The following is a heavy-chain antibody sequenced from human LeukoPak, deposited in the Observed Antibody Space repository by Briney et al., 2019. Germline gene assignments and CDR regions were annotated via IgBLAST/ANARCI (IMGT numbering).Heavy chain of an antibody. D-gene: IGHD3-9*01. Sequence: SETLSLTCAVSGGSISSGGYSWSWIRQPPGKGLEWIVYIYHSGSTYYNPSLKSRVTISVDRSKNQFSLKLSSVTAADTAVYYCARATAYYDILTGYSPPYYFDYWGQGTLVTVSS. CDR1: GGSISSGGYS. CDR3: ARATAYYDILTGYSPPYYFDY. V-gene: IGHV4-30-2*01. CDR2: IYHSGST. J-gene: IGHJ4*02.